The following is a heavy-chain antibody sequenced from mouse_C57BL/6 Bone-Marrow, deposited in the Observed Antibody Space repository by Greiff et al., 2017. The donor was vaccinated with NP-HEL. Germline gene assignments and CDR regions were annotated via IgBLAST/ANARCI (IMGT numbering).Heavy chain of an antibody. D-gene: IGHD1-1*01. CDR1: GFSLTSYG. CDR3: ARNWVLRSPGAY. J-gene: IGHJ3*01. V-gene: IGHV2-2*01. CDR2: IWSGGST. Sequence: VKLMESGPGLVQPSQSLYITCTVSGFSLTSYGVHWVRQSPGKGLEWLGVIWSGGSTDYNAGFISRMSISKYKSKSKVFFKMNSLHADDTARYYCARNWVLRSPGAYWGQGTLVTVSA.